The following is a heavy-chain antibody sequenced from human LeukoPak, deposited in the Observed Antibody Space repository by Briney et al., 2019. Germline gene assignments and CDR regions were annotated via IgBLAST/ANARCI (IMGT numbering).Heavy chain of an antibody. CDR1: GGSISSYY. CDR3: AREEVYDFWSGYIDLFDY. J-gene: IGHJ4*02. Sequence: PSETLSLTXTVSGGSISSYYWSWIRQPPGKGLEWIGYIYYSGSTNYNPSLKSRVTISVDTSKNQFSLKLSSVTAADTAVYYCAREEVYDFWSGYIDLFDYWGQGTLVTVSS. V-gene: IGHV4-59*12. D-gene: IGHD3-3*01. CDR2: IYYSGST.